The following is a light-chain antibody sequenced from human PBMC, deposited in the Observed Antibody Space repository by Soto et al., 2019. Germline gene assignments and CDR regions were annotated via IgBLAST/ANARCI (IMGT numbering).Light chain of an antibody. CDR1: SSDVGGYNY. CDR2: DVV. Sequence: QSALTQPASVSGSPGQSITISCTGTSSDVGGYNYVCWYQQHPGKAPKLIFYDVVNRPSGVSNRFSASKSGHTASLTISGLQAEDEADYYCSSYTSSGTVVFGGGTKLTVL. V-gene: IGLV2-14*03. CDR3: SSYTSSGTVV. J-gene: IGLJ2*01.